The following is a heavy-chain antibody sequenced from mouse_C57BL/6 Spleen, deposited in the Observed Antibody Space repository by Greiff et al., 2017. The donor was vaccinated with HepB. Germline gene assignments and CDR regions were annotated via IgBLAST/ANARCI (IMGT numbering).Heavy chain of an antibody. CDR2: INPNNGGT. D-gene: IGHD1-1*01. J-gene: IGHJ1*03. CDR1: GYTFTDYN. V-gene: IGHV1-18*01. CDR3: ARSRYYGTWYFDV. Sequence: VHVKQSGPELVKPGASVKIPCKASGYTFTDYNMDWVKQSHGKSLEWIGDINPNNGGTIYNQKFKGKATLTVDKSSSTAYMELRSLTSEDTAVYYCARSRYYGTWYFDVWGTGTTVTVSS.